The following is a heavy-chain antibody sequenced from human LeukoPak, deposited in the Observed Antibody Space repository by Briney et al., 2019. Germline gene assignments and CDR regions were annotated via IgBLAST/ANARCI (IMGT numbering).Heavy chain of an antibody. CDR3: AKIGYCSSTSCRPFDY. CDR2: INQDGSEK. Sequence: GGSLRLSCAASGFTFSSYWMSWVRQAPGKGLEWVANINQDGSEKHYVDSVKGRFTISRDNSKNTLYLQMNSLRAEDTAVYYCAKIGYCSSTSCRPFDYWGQGTLVTVSS. J-gene: IGHJ4*02. V-gene: IGHV3-7*03. CDR1: GFTFSSYW. D-gene: IGHD2-2*03.